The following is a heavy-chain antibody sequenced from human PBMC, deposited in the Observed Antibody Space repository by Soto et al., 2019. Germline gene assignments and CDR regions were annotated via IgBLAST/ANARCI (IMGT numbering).Heavy chain of an antibody. V-gene: IGHV3-48*02. CDR2: ISSTSGTI. CDR1: GGSFSGYY. CDR3: ANQKIRFSVAGTLYGLGV. D-gene: IGHD6-19*01. J-gene: IGHJ6*02. Sequence: PSETLSLTCAVYGGSFSGYYWNWVRQAPGKGLEWISYISSTSGTIYYADSVKGRFTIFRDNAKNSLFLQMNGLRDDDTAVYYCANQKIRFSVAGTLYGLGVWGQGTTVTVSS.